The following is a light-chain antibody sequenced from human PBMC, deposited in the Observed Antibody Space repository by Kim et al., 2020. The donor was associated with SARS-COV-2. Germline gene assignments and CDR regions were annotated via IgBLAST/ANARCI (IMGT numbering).Light chain of an antibody. CDR2: GAS. CDR1: QSINNN. V-gene: IGKV3-15*01. J-gene: IGKJ4*01. Sequence: VSPGKRATLSCRASQSINNNLAWYQQKPGQAPRLLNSGASTRATDIPARFSGSGSGTEFTLTISSLQSEDFAVYYCQQHYSWPPTFGGGTKVDIK. CDR3: QQHYSWPPT.